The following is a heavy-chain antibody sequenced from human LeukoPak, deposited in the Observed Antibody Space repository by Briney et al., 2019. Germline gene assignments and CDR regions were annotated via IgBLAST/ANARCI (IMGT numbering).Heavy chain of an antibody. Sequence: GGSLRLSCAASGFTFSSYAMSWVRQAPGRGLEWVSLISGSGDRTYYADSVKGRFTISRDNSKNTLYLQMDRLRAEDTAVYYCAKVMQIMFGGVIASIDYWGQGTLVTVSS. D-gene: IGHD3-16*02. CDR1: GFTFSSYA. V-gene: IGHV3-23*01. CDR3: AKVMQIMFGGVIASIDY. CDR2: ISGSGDRT. J-gene: IGHJ4*02.